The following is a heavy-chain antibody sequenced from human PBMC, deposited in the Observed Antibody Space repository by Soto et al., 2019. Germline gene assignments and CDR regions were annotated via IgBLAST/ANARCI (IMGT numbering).Heavy chain of an antibody. CDR3: ARTGIAARPGAFDY. V-gene: IGHV4-31*03. Sequence: QVQLQESGPGLVKPSQTLSLTCTVSGGSISSGGYYWSWIRQHPGKGLEWIGYIYYSGSTYSNPSLKSRVTISVDTCKNQFSLELSSVTAADTAVYYCARTGIAARPGAFDYWGQGTLVTVSS. D-gene: IGHD6-6*01. J-gene: IGHJ4*02. CDR2: IYYSGST. CDR1: GGSISSGGYY.